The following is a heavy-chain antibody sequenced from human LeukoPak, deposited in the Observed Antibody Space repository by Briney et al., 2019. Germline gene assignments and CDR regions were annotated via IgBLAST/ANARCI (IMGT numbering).Heavy chain of an antibody. D-gene: IGHD1-1*01. V-gene: IGHV3-53*01. CDR3: ARCTTGRTFGSLREIKRSREIDY. J-gene: IGHJ4*02. CDR1: GFTVSSNY. CDR2: IYSGGST. Sequence: GGSLRLSCAASGFTVSSNYMSWVRQAPGKGLEWVSVIYSGGSTYYADSVKGRFTISRDNSKSTLYIQMNSLRAEDTAVYYCARCTTGRTFGSLREIKRSREIDYWGQGTLVTVSS.